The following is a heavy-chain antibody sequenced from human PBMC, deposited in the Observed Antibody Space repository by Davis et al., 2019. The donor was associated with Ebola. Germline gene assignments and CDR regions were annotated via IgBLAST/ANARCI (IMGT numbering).Heavy chain of an antibody. V-gene: IGHV3-7*03. D-gene: IGHD2-21*01. CDR1: GFTFSNYW. CDR2: IKQDGSEK. CDR3: TTYRVSGY. J-gene: IGHJ4*02. Sequence: GESLKISCGASGFTFSNYWMCWVRQAPGKGLEWVANIKQDGSEKYYVDSVKGRFTISRDNTKNSLYLQMNNLRVEDMAIYYCTTYRVSGYWGQGTLVTVSS.